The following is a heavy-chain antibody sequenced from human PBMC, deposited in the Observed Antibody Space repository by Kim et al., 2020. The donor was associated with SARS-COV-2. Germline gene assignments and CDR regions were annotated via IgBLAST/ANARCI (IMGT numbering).Heavy chain of an antibody. Sequence: SETLSLTCAVYGGSFSGYYWSWIRQPPGKGLEWIGEINHSGSTNYNPSLKSRVTISVDTSKNQFSLKLSSVTAADTAVYYCARVEDIVVVVAATGGKYDGMQASGHRDPGT. CDR3: ARVEDIVVVVAATGGKYDGMQASGH. D-gene: IGHD2-15*01. V-gene: IGHV4-34*01. J-gene: IGHJ1*01. CDR1: GGSFSGYY. CDR2: INHSGST.